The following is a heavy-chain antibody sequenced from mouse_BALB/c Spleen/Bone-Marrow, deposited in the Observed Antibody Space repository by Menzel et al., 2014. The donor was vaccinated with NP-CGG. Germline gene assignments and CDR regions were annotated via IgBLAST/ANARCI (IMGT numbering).Heavy chain of an antibody. Sequence: QVQLKESGAELARPGASVKMSCKASGYTFDYYTVQWVKQRPGQGLEWIGYINPSSGYTNYNQKFKDKATLTADKSSSTGYMQLSSLTSEDSAVYYCAREVYGSWFAYWGRGTLVTVSA. CDR3: AREVYGSWFAY. CDR1: GYTFDYYT. J-gene: IGHJ3*01. D-gene: IGHD2-2*01. CDR2: INPSSGYT. V-gene: IGHV1-4*01.